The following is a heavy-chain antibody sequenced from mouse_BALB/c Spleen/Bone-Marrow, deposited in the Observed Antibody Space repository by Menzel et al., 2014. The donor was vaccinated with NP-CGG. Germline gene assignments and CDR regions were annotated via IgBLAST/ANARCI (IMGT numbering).Heavy chain of an antibody. J-gene: IGHJ1*01. CDR3: TRSADWYFDV. CDR1: GYSITSDYA. V-gene: IGHV3-2*02. CDR2: ISYSGST. Sequence: EVHLVESGPGLVKPSQSLSLTCTVTGYSITSDYAWNWIQQFPGNKLEWMGYISYSGSTSYNPSLKSRISITRDTSKTQFFLQLNSVTTEDTATYYCTRSADWYFDVWGAGTTVTVSS.